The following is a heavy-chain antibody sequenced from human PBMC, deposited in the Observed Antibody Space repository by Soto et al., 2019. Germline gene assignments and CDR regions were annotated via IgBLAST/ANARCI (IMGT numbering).Heavy chain of an antibody. V-gene: IGHV4-59*01. D-gene: IGHD2-15*01. CDR3: ARWISCSGGSCYRDYYYGMDV. J-gene: IGHJ6*02. CDR1: GGSISSYY. Sequence: SETLSLTCTVSGGSISSYYLSWIRQPPGKGLEWIGYIYYSGSTNYNPSLKSRVTISVDTSKNQFSLKLSSVTAADTAVYYCARWISCSGGSCYRDYYYGMDVWGQGTTVTVSS. CDR2: IYYSGST.